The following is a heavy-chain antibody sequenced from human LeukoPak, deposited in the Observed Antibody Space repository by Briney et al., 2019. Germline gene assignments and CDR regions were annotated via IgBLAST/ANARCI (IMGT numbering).Heavy chain of an antibody. CDR3: ARIGSGWYWDY. CDR2: LSGGSDHI. D-gene: IGHD6-19*01. V-gene: IGHV3-21*01. J-gene: IGHJ4*02. Sequence: GESLKISCKGSGYSFTSYWIGWVRQAPGQGLEWVSSLSGGSDHIYYADPVKGRFTISRDNAKNSLYLQMNSLRAEDTAVYYCARIGSGWYWDYWGQGTLVTVSS. CDR1: GYSFTSYW.